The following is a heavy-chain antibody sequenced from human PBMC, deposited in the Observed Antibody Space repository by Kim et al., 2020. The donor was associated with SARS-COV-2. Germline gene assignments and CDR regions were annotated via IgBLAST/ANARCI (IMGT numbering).Heavy chain of an antibody. CDR3: ARDWGIEAAAGTEWFDP. D-gene: IGHD6-13*01. J-gene: IGHJ5*02. CDR1: GFTFSSYS. Sequence: GGSLRLSCAASGFTFSSYSMNWVRQAPGKGLEWVSSISSSSSYIYYADSVKGRFTISRDNAKNSLYLQMNSLRAEDTAVYYCARDWGIEAAAGTEWFDPWGQGTLVTVSS. V-gene: IGHV3-21*01. CDR2: ISSSSSYI.